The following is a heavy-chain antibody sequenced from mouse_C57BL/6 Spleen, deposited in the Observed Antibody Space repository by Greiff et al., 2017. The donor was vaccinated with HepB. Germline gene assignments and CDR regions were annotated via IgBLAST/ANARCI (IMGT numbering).Heavy chain of an antibody. CDR1: GYSITSGYY. Sequence: EVKLMESGPGLVKPSQSLSLTCSVTGYSITSGYYWNWIRQFPGNKLEWMGYISYDGSNNYNPSLKNRISITRDTSKNQFFLKLNSVTTEDTATYYCAREGRYYYVAYWGQGTLVTVSA. D-gene: IGHD1-1*01. V-gene: IGHV3-6*01. J-gene: IGHJ3*01. CDR2: ISYDGSN. CDR3: AREGRYYYVAY.